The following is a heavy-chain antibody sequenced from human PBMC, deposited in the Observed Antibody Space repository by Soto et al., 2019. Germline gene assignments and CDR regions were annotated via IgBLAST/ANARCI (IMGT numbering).Heavy chain of an antibody. CDR1: GYTFTGYG. D-gene: IGHD3-22*01. CDR3: ARDNYYDSGGLFDE. Sequence: QVQLVQSGAEVKKPGASVKVSCKTSGYTFTGYGISWVRQAPGQGLEWMGWISPYNGNTNLVQKLQGRVTVTTDTSTSTAYMELRSLRSDDTAVYYCARDNYYDSGGLFDEWGQGTLVTVSS. J-gene: IGHJ4*02. V-gene: IGHV1-18*01. CDR2: ISPYNGNT.